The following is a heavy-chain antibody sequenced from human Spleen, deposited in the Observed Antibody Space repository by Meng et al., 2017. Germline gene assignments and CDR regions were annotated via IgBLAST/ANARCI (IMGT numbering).Heavy chain of an antibody. CDR2: INQSGNG. D-gene: IGHD3-22*01. CDR1: GGSLSGYY. CDR3: ARGMSYSDAAGAY. J-gene: IGHJ4*02. Sequence: VQLQQWGAGRLKPSETLSLTCAVYGGSLSGYYWNWIRQPPGKGLEWIGEINQSGNGNNNPSLKSRVTISVDTSKNQLSLKLTSVTAADTAVYYCARGMSYSDAAGAYWGQGTLVTVSS. V-gene: IGHV4-34*01.